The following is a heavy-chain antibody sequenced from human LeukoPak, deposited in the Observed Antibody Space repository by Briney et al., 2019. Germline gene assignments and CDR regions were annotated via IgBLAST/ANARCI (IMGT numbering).Heavy chain of an antibody. CDR1: GFTFSSYA. V-gene: IGHV3-23*01. J-gene: IGHJ4*02. Sequence: GGSLRLSCAASGFTFSSYAMSWVRQAPGKGLEWVSAISGSGGSTYYADSVKGRFTISRDNSKNTLYLQMNSLRAEDTAVYYRAKDNWVGEFPSWGQGTLVTVSS. D-gene: IGHD3-10*01. CDR3: AKDNWVGEFPS. CDR2: ISGSGGST.